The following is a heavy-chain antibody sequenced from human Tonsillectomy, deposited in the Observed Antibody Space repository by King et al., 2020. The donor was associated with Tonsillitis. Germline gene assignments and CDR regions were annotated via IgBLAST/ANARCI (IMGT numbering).Heavy chain of an antibody. V-gene: IGHV3-53*04. CDR1: GFTVSNNY. CDR2: IYNGGST. D-gene: IGHD6-25*01. Sequence: EVQLVESGGGLVQPGGSLRLSCAASGFTVSNNYMSWVRQAPGKGLEWVSVIYNGGSTYYADSVKGRFTISRHNSKNTLYLQMNSLRAEDTAVYYCASGAAYYYDGRDVWGQGTTVTVSS. CDR3: ASGAAYYYDGRDV. J-gene: IGHJ6*02.